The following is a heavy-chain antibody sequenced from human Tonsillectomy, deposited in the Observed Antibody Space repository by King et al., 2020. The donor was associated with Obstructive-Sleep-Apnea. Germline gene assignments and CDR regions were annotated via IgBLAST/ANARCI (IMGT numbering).Heavy chain of an antibody. CDR1: GFTVSSNY. CDR3: ARDGTGRGGY. J-gene: IGHJ4*02. D-gene: IGHD1-26*01. CDR2: MYSGGNT. Sequence: QLVQSGGGLVQPGGSLRLSCAASGFTVSSNYMSWVRQAPGKGLEWVSVMYSGGNTYYADSVKGRFIISRDNSKNTLCLQMNSLRAEDTAVYYCARDGTGRGGYWGQGTLVTVSS. V-gene: IGHV3-66*01.